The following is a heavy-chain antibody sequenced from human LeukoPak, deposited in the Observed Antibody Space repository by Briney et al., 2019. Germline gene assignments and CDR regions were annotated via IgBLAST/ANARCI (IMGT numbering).Heavy chain of an antibody. CDR2: IIPIFGTA. V-gene: IGHV1-69*06. D-gene: IGHD3-9*01. CDR1: GGTFSSYA. J-gene: IGHJ5*02. Sequence: SLTLSCTASGGTFSSYAISWVRQAPGQGLEWMGGIIPIFGTANYAQKFQGRVTITADKSTSTAYMELSSLRSEDTAVYYCARDSGRYFDWLSSHWFDPWGQGTLVTVSS. CDR3: ARDSGRYFDWLSSHWFDP.